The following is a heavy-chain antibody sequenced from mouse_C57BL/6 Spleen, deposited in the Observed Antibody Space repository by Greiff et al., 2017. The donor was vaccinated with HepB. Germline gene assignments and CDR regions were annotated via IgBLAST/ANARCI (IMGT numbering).Heavy chain of an antibody. J-gene: IGHJ4*01. CDR1: GYTFTSYW. D-gene: IGHD1-1*02. CDR3: ARRDGGWYAMDY. V-gene: IGHV1-50*01. Sequence: QVQLQQPGAELVTPGASVKLSCKASGYTFTSYWLQWVKQRPGQGLEWIGELDPSDSYTNYNQKFKGKATLTVDTTSSTADMQLSSLTSEDSAVYYCARRDGGWYAMDYGGQGTSVTVSS. CDR2: LDPSDSYT.